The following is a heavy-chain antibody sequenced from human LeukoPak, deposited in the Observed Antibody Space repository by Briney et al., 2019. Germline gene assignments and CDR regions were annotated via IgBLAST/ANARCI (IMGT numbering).Heavy chain of an antibody. D-gene: IGHD3-22*01. V-gene: IGHV3-30-3*01. CDR1: GFTFSSYA. CDR3: AKTPYYYDSSRAFDI. J-gene: IGHJ3*02. CDR2: ISYDGSNK. Sequence: PGGSLRLSCAASGFTFSSYAMHWARQAPGKGLEWVAVISYDGSNKYYADSVKGRFTISRDNSKNTLYLQLNSMRAEDTAVYYCAKTPYYYDSSRAFDIWGQGKMVTVSS.